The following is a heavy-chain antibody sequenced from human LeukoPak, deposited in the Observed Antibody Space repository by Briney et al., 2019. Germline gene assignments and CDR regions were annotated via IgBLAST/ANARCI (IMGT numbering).Heavy chain of an antibody. CDR3: ARALDIVIVVAKGSWFDP. CDR2: ISSSNSYI. J-gene: IGHJ5*02. D-gene: IGHD2-15*01. CDR1: GFTFSSYS. Sequence: GGSLRLSCAAPGFTFSSYSMNWVRQAPGKGLEWVSSISSSNSYIYYADSVKGRFTISRDNAKNSLYLQMNSLRAEDTAVYYCARALDIVIVVAKGSWFDPWGQGTLVTVSS. V-gene: IGHV3-21*01.